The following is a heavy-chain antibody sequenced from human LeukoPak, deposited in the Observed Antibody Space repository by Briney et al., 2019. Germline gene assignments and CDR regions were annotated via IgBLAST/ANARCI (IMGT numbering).Heavy chain of an antibody. V-gene: IGHV4-28*03. Sequence: PSETLSLTCAVSGYSISSSNWWGWIRQPPGKGLEWIGYIYYSGSTYYNPSLKSRVTMSVDTSKNQFSLKLSSVTAVDTAVYYCARGGSIAARPNYYYMDVWGKGTTVTVSS. D-gene: IGHD6-6*01. CDR1: GYSISSSNW. CDR2: IYYSGST. J-gene: IGHJ6*03. CDR3: ARGGSIAARPNYYYMDV.